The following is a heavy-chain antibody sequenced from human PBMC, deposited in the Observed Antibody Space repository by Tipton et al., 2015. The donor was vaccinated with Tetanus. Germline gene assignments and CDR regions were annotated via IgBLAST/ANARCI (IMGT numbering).Heavy chain of an antibody. Sequence: SLRLSCAVSGGSIRSSNWWSWVRQTPGKGLEWFGEIYHSGTTNYNPSLKSRVTMSVDNSKNQFSLKLNSVTAADTAVYYCARESITIFGVVSIDYWGQGTLVTVSS. V-gene: IGHV4-4*02. D-gene: IGHD3-3*01. CDR3: ARESITIFGVVSIDY. CDR2: IYHSGTT. CDR1: GGSIRSSNW. J-gene: IGHJ4*02.